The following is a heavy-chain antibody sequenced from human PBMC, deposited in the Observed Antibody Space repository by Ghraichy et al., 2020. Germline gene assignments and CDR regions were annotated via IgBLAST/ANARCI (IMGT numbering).Heavy chain of an antibody. J-gene: IGHJ6*02. V-gene: IGHV3-43*02. Sequence: GGSLRLSCAASGFTFDDYAMHWVRQAPGKGLEWVSLISGDGGSTYYADSVKGRFTISRDNSKNSLYLQMNSLRTEDTALYYCAFNYDILTGLSGMDVWGQGTTVTVSS. CDR1: GFTFDDYA. D-gene: IGHD3-9*01. CDR3: AFNYDILTGLSGMDV. CDR2: ISGDGGST.